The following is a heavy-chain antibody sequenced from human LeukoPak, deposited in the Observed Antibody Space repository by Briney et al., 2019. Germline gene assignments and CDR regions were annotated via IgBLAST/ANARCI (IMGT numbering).Heavy chain of an antibody. J-gene: IGHJ3*02. V-gene: IGHV3-66*01. D-gene: IGHD3-22*01. CDR2: IYSCGST. Sequence: GGSLRLSCAASGFTVSSNYMSWVRQAPGKGLEWVSVIYSCGSTYYADSVKGRFTISRDNSKNTLYLQMNGLRAEDTAVYYCARVLRDYDSRAYDAFDIWGQGTMVTVSS. CDR1: GFTVSSNY. CDR3: ARVLRDYDSRAYDAFDI.